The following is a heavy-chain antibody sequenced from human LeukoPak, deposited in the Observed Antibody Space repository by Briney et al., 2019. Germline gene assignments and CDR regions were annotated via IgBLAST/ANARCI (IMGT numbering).Heavy chain of an antibody. CDR2: INPNTGVT. Sequence: ASVKVSCKASGYTFTDYYMHWVRQAPRHGPEWMGWINPNTGVTDYARNLQGRVTMTRDTSIGTLYMELNSLKADDTAVYYCARASHWTYDYWGQGTLVTVSS. CDR3: ARASHWTYDY. D-gene: IGHD1-1*01. V-gene: IGHV1-2*02. CDR1: GYTFTDYY. J-gene: IGHJ4*02.